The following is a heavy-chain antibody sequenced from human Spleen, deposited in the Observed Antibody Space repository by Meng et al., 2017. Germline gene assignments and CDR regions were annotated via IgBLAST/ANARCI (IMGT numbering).Heavy chain of an antibody. Sequence: GESLKIACAASGFTFSSYAMHWVRQAPAKGLEWVAVISYDGSNKYYADSVKGRFTISRDNAKNTLYLQMNSLRAEDTAVYYCARDLGGIFAYCGQGALVTVSS. J-gene: IGHJ4*02. CDR3: ARDLGGIFAY. D-gene: IGHD4-23*01. CDR1: GFTFSSYA. V-gene: IGHV3-30*07. CDR2: ISYDGSNK.